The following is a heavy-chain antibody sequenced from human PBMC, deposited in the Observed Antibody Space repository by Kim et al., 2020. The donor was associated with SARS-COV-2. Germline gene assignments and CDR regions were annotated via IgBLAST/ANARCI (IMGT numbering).Heavy chain of an antibody. D-gene: IGHD6-19*01. CDR1: GYTFTHFS. CDR2: INTHNGKA. CDR3: AKTIGYNSGWPFDY. J-gene: IGHJ4*02. Sequence: ASVKVSCKASGYTFTHFSVNWVRQVPGQGLEWMGWINTHNGKAIYAQGFTGRFDFSLDTSVNTAYLQITGLLAEDTAIYYCAKTIGYNSGWPFDYWGQGTLVTVSS. V-gene: IGHV7-4-1*02.